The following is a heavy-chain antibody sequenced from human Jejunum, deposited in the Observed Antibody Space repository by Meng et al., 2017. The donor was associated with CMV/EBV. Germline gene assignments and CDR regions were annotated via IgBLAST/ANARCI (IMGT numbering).Heavy chain of an antibody. CDR3: AREWSTWQPFDF. D-gene: IGHD2-15*01. V-gene: IGHV4-59*01. J-gene: IGHJ4*02. Sequence: CTVSGGSLSSYYWRWIRQPPGKDLEWFGYINYRARTNYNPSLNSRVTISVDTSTNQLSLNLRSVTAADTAVYYCAREWSTWQPFDFWGQGALVTVSS. CDR2: INYRART. CDR1: GGSLSSYY.